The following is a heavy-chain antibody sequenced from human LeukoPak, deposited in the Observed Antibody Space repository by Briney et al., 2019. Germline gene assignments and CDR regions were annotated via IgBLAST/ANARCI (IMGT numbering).Heavy chain of an antibody. CDR2: IYYSGNT. V-gene: IGHV4-59*08. D-gene: IGHD3-10*01. J-gene: IGHJ4*02. Sequence: PSETLSLTCTVSGGSISSYYWSWIRQPPGKGLEWVGYIYYSGNTNYNPSLKSRVTMSVDTSRNQFSLELSSVTAADTAVYYCAGHYGSGFDYWGQGTLVTVSS. CDR1: GGSISSYY. CDR3: AGHYGSGFDY.